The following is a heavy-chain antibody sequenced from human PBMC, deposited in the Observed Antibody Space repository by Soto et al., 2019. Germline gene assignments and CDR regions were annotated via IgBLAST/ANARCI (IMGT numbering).Heavy chain of an antibody. V-gene: IGHV4-30-4*01. CDR3: AREDYRDNWFDP. Sequence: SETLSLTCTVSGGSISSGDYYWSWIRQPPGKGLEWIGYIYYSGSTYYNPSLKSRVTISVDTSKNQFSLKLSSVTAADTAVYYCAREDYRDNWFDPWGQGTLVTVSS. D-gene: IGHD4-4*01. CDR1: GGSISSGDYY. J-gene: IGHJ5*02. CDR2: IYYSGST.